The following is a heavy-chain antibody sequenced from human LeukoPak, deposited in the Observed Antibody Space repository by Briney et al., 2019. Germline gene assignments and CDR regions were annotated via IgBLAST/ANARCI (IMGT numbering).Heavy chain of an antibody. Sequence: SETLSLTCTVSGGSISSSSYYWGWIRQPPGKGLEWIGSIYYSGSTYYNPSLESRVTISVDTSKNQFSLKLSSVTAADTAVYYCATYDFWSGYFVYWGQGTLVTVSS. CDR1: GGSISSSSYY. V-gene: IGHV4-39*01. D-gene: IGHD3-3*01. CDR3: ATYDFWSGYFVY. CDR2: IYYSGST. J-gene: IGHJ4*02.